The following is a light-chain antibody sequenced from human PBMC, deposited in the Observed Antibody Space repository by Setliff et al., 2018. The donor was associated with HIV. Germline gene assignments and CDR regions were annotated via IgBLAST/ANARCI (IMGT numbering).Light chain of an antibody. Sequence: QSVLTQPASVSGSPGQSITISCTGTSADVGAFNYVSWYQQHPGKAPRLLIYGVKNRPSQVSNRFSGSKSGNTASLTISGLQAEDEVDYYCGSYSSANTQIFGTGTKATV. CDR3: GSYSSANTQI. CDR2: GVK. V-gene: IGLV2-14*01. J-gene: IGLJ1*01. CDR1: SADVGAFNY.